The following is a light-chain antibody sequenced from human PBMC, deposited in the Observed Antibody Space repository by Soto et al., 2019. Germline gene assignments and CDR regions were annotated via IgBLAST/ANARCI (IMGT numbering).Light chain of an antibody. J-gene: IGKJ4*01. Sequence: DIQMTQSPSSLSASVGDRVTITCRASQSISTYLNWYQQKPGKAPKVLIYAASSLQSGVPSRFSGTGSGTDFTLTISSLQPEDSATYYCQQSYTTPLTFGGGTKVEIK. CDR3: QQSYTTPLT. V-gene: IGKV1-39*01. CDR1: QSISTY. CDR2: AAS.